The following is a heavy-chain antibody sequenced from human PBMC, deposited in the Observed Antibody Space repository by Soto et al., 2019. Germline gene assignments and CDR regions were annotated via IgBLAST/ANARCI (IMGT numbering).Heavy chain of an antibody. Sequence: PGGSLRLCCAASGFTFSSYGMHWVRQAPGKGLEWVAVISYDESNKYYADSVKGRFTISRDNSKNTLYLQMNSLRAEDTAVYYCTKGVVVITSYFQHWGQGTLVTVSS. CDR3: TKGVVVITSYFQH. CDR1: GFTFSSYG. CDR2: ISYDESNK. V-gene: IGHV3-30*18. J-gene: IGHJ1*01. D-gene: IGHD3-22*01.